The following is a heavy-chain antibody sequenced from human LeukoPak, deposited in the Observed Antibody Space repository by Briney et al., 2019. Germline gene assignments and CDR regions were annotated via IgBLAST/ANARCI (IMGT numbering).Heavy chain of an antibody. Sequence: SETLSLTCTVSGGSISSYYWSWTRQPPGKGLEWIGYISYSGSTNYNPSLKSRVTISLDTSKNQFSLKLSSVTAADTAVYYCAGHHPRNTVDFWGQGTLVTVSS. D-gene: IGHD2/OR15-2a*01. CDR2: ISYSGST. CDR1: GGSISSYY. CDR3: AGHHPRNTVDF. J-gene: IGHJ4*02. V-gene: IGHV4-59*08.